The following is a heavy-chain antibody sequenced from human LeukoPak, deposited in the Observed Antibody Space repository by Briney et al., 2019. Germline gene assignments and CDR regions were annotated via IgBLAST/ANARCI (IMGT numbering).Heavy chain of an antibody. CDR2: IYHSGST. CDR1: GGSISSGGYY. CDR3: ARVRVRFLEWDHLDAFDI. Sequence: SQTLSLTCTVSGGSISSGGYYWSWIRQPPGKGLEWIGYIYHSGSTYYNPSLKSRVTISVDRSKNQFSLKLSSVTAADTAVYYCARVRVRFLEWDHLDAFDIWGQGTMVTVSS. J-gene: IGHJ3*02. V-gene: IGHV4-30-2*01. D-gene: IGHD3-3*01.